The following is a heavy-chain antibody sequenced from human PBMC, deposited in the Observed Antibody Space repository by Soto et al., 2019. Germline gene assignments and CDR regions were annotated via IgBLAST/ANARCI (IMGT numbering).Heavy chain of an antibody. J-gene: IGHJ3*02. CDR2: VYHSGST. CDR3: ASLRETTADAFDI. D-gene: IGHD4-4*01. CDR1: GGSISSSNW. V-gene: IGHV4-4*02. Sequence: SETLSLTCAVSGGSISSSNWWSWVRQPPGKGLEWIGEVYHSGSTNYNPSLKSRVTISVDKSKNQFSLKLSSVTAADTAVYYCASLRETTADAFDIWGQGTMVTVSS.